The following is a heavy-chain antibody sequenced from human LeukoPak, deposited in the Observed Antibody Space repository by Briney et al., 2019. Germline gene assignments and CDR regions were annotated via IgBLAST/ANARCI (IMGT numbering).Heavy chain of an antibody. Sequence: GGSLRLSCAASGFTFSDYYMSWIRQAPGKGLEWVSYISSSGSTIYYADSVKGRFTISRDNAKNSLYLQMSSLRAEDTAVYYCARDLEQQLVGIYYFDYWGQGTLVTVSS. CDR3: ARDLEQQLVGIYYFDY. CDR2: ISSSGSTI. D-gene: IGHD6-13*01. J-gene: IGHJ4*02. CDR1: GFTFSDYY. V-gene: IGHV3-11*01.